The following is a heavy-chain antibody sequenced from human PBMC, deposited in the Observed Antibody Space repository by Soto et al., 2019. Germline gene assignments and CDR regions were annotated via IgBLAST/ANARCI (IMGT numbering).Heavy chain of an antibody. CDR2: ISAYNGNT. Sequence: GESLKISCKASGYTFTSYGISWVRQAPGQGLEWMGWISAYNGNTNYAQKLQGRVTMTTDTSTSTAYMELRSLRSDDTAVYYCARDQKYDFWSGYWSFGMDVWGQGTTVTVSS. J-gene: IGHJ6*02. D-gene: IGHD3-3*01. V-gene: IGHV1-18*04. CDR3: ARDQKYDFWSGYWSFGMDV. CDR1: GYTFTSYG.